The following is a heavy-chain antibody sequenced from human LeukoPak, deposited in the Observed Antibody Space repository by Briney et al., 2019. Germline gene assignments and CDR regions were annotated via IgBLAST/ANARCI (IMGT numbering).Heavy chain of an antibody. CDR3: ATARNFRFEY. CDR2: MNGEGTTI. D-gene: IGHD1-7*01. Sequence: GGSLRLSCATSGLTFRTTWMHWVRQAPGKGLMWVSRMNGEGTTIDYADSVKGRFTVSRDYAKNTLFLQMDNLRTEDTALYFCATARNFRFEYWGQGSLVIVSA. V-gene: IGHV3-74*01. J-gene: IGHJ4*02. CDR1: GLTFRTTW.